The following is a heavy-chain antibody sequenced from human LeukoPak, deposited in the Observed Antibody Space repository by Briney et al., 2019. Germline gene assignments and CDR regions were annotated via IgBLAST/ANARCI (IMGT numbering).Heavy chain of an antibody. Sequence: GSVKVSCKASGYTFTGYYMHWVRQAPGQGLEWMGWINPNRGGTNYAQKFQGRVTMTRDTSISTAYMELSRLRSDDPAVYYCARTYYDILTGYYEGGDAFDIWGQGTMVTVSS. CDR1: GYTFTGYY. CDR3: ARTYYDILTGYYEGGDAFDI. V-gene: IGHV1-2*02. CDR2: INPNRGGT. J-gene: IGHJ3*02. D-gene: IGHD3-9*01.